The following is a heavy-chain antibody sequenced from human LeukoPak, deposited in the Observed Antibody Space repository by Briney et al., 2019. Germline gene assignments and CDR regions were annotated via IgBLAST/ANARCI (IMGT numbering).Heavy chain of an antibody. CDR1: GGSISSSSYY. D-gene: IGHD3-10*01. V-gene: IGHV4-39*01. CDR2: IYYSGST. CDR3: ARAARGSGSYYFDY. Sequence: SETLSLTCTVSGGSISSSSYYWGWIRQPPGKGLEWIGSIYYSGSTYYNPSLKSRVTISVDTSKNQFSLKLSSVTAADTAVYYCARAARGSGSYYFDYWGQGTLVTVSS. J-gene: IGHJ4*02.